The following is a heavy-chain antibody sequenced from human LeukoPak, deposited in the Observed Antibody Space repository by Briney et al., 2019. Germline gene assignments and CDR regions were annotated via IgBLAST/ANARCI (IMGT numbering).Heavy chain of an antibody. Sequence: PGGSLRLSCAASGFTFSSYSMNWVRQAQGKGLEWVSSISSSSSYIYYADSVKGRFTISRDNAKNSLYLQMNSLRAEDTAVYYCARATTVTTYYYYYMDVWGKGTTVTVSS. CDR3: ARATTVTTYYYYYMDV. V-gene: IGHV3-21*01. CDR1: GFTFSSYS. D-gene: IGHD4-17*01. CDR2: ISSSSSYI. J-gene: IGHJ6*03.